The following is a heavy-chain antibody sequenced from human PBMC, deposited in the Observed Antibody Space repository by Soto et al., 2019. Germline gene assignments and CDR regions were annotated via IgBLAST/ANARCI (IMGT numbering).Heavy chain of an antibody. CDR2: IYYSGST. V-gene: IGHV4-30-4*01. CDR1: GGSISSGDYY. D-gene: IGHD2-21*02. J-gene: IGHJ6*02. Sequence: SETLSLTCTVSGGSISSGDYYWSWIRQPPGKGLEWIGYIYYSGSTYYNPSLKSRVTISVDTSKNQFSLKLSSVTAADTAVYYCARDIGVVAATDYYYYCMDVWGQGTTVTVSS. CDR3: ARDIGVVAATDYYYYCMDV.